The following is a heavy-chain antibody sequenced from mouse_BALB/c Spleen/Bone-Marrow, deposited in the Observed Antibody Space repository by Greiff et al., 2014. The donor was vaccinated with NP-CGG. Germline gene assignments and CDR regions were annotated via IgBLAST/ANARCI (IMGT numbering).Heavy chain of an antibody. J-gene: IGHJ2*01. CDR2: TSDSGGST. V-gene: IGHV5-12*02. CDR1: GFGFSDYY. CDR3: ARLGDYSYFDY. D-gene: IGHD1-1*01. Sequence: EVQLVESGGGIVQPGGSLKLSCVISGFGFSDYYMYWVRQTPEKRLEWVAYTSDSGGSTYYPDTVKGRFTISRDNAKNTLYLQMSRLKSEDTAMYYCARLGDYSYFDYWGQGTTLTVSS.